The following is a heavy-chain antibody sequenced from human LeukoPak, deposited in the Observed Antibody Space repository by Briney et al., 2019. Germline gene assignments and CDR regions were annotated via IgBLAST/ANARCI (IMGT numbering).Heavy chain of an antibody. V-gene: IGHV3-64*01. CDR1: GFTFSGNA. Sequence: GGSLRLSCAGSGFTFSGNAMHWVRQAPGKGLEYVSAISSNGGSTYYANSVKGRFTISRDNSKNTLYLQMGSLRAEDMAVYYCARDGTYYDFWSGYSTFMDVWGKGTTVTVSS. J-gene: IGHJ6*03. CDR2: ISSNGGST. D-gene: IGHD3-3*01. CDR3: ARDGTYYDFWSGYSTFMDV.